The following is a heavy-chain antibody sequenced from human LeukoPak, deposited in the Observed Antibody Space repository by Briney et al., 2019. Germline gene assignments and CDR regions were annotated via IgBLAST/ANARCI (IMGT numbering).Heavy chain of an antibody. V-gene: IGHV4-59*11. Sequence: SETLSLTCTVSGGSISSHYWSWIRQPPGKGLEWIGYIYYSGTTNYNPSLKSRVTISVDTSKNQFSLKLSSVTAADTAVYYCAGRKTYYDFWFMDVWGQGTTVTVSS. J-gene: IGHJ6*02. D-gene: IGHD3-3*01. CDR3: AGRKTYYDFWFMDV. CDR2: IYYSGTT. CDR1: GGSISSHY.